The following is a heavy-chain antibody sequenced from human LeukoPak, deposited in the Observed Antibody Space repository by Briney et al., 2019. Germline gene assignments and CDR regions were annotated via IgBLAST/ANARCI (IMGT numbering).Heavy chain of an antibody. Sequence: GGSLRLSCAASGFTFSSYAMHWVRQAPGKGLEWVSYISSSSYTNYADSVKGRFTISRDNAKNSLYLQMNSLRAEDTAVYYCARVRVGGTFYYFDYWGQGTLVTVSS. CDR1: GFTFSSYA. V-gene: IGHV3-21*05. CDR3: ARVRVGGTFYYFDY. J-gene: IGHJ4*02. CDR2: ISSSSYT. D-gene: IGHD2/OR15-2a*01.